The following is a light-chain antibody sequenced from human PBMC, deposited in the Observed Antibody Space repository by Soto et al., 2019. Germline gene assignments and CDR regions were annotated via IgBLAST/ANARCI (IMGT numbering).Light chain of an antibody. CDR3: QQRSNWPAIT. J-gene: IGKJ5*01. Sequence: EIVLTQSPATLSASPGEGATFSCRASQSINTKIAWYQLKPGQAPRLLIYDASNRATGIPARFSGSGSGTDFTLTISSLEPEDFAVYYCQQRSNWPAITFGQGTRLEIK. CDR1: QSINTK. V-gene: IGKV3-11*01. CDR2: DAS.